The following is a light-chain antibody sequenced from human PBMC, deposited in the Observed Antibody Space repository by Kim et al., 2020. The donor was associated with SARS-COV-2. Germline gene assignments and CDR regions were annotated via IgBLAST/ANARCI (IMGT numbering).Light chain of an antibody. CDR1: QSVGSY. V-gene: IGKV3-11*01. J-gene: IGKJ4*01. Sequence: TGERASHSCRASQSVGSYIAWYEQRPGQAPRPMIAGASNRAAGIPARFSGSGTGTDFTLTISSLEPEDFAVYYCELRNNWPPGFTFGGGTKVDIK. CDR3: ELRNNWPPGFT. CDR2: GAS.